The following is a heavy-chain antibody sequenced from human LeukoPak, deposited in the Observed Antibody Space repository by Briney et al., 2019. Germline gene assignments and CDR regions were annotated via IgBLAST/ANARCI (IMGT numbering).Heavy chain of an antibody. J-gene: IGHJ4*02. CDR3: ATEAPPPGGNSLDY. D-gene: IGHD4-23*01. CDR2: IIPIFGTA. CDR1: GGTFSIYA. Sequence: SVKVSCKASGGTFSIYAISWVRQAPGQGLEWMGGIIPIFGTANYAQKFQGRVTITADESTSTAYMELSSLRSEDTAVYYCATEAPPPGGNSLDYWGQGTLVTVSS. V-gene: IGHV1-69*01.